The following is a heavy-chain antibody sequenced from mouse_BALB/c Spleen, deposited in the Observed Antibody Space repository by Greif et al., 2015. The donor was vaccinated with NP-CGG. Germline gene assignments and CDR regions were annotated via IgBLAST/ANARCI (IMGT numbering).Heavy chain of an antibody. D-gene: IGHD2-3*01. Sequence: VQGVESGAELVKPGASVKLSCKASGYTFTSYWMHWVKQRPGQGLEWIGEINPSNGRTNYNEKFKSKATLTVDKSSSTAYMQLSSLTSEDSAVYYCARVEGYDGYFYFDYWGQGTTLTVSS. CDR3: ARVEGYDGYFYFDY. CDR1: GYTFTSYW. J-gene: IGHJ2*01. CDR2: INPSNGRT. V-gene: IGHV1S81*02.